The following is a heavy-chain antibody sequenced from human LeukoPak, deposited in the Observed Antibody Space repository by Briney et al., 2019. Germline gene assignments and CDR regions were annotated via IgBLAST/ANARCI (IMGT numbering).Heavy chain of an antibody. CDR3: ARGHNSGYYLKY. CDR2: ISGSSSYT. J-gene: IGHJ4*02. D-gene: IGHD3-22*01. CDR1: GFNFRTYN. Sequence: GGSLRLSCVGSGFNFRTYNLNWVRQAPGKGLEWVSDISGSSSYTDYADSVKGRFTISKDNTNSSVFLQMDSLRAEDTAVYYCARGHNSGYYLKYWGQGTLVTVSS. V-gene: IGHV3-21*05.